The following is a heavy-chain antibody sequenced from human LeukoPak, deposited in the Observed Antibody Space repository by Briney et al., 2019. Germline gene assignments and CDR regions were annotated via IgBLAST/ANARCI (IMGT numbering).Heavy chain of an antibody. CDR3: ARELGHSSGSRVFGY. J-gene: IGHJ1*01. V-gene: IGHV3-53*01. D-gene: IGHD6-19*01. Sequence: GGSLRLSCAASGFSVSSNYMFWLRQAPGKGLGWVSVIYIDGSPFYADSVKGRFTISRDTSKNTLYLQMNSLRAEDTALYYCARELGHSSGSRVFGYWGQGTLVTVSS. CDR1: GFSVSSNY. CDR2: IYIDGSP.